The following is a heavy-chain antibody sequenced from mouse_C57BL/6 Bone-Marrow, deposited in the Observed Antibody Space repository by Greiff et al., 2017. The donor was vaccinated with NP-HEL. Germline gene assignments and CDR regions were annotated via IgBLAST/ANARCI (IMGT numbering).Heavy chain of an antibody. Sequence: VQLQQSGAELVKPGASVKLSCKASGYTFTSYWMQWVKQRPGQGLEWIGEIDPSDSYTNYNQKFKGKATLTVVTSSSTAYMQLRTLTSEDSAVYYCASSFYLPDAMDYWGQGTSVTVSS. D-gene: IGHD2-1*01. CDR2: IDPSDSYT. CDR1: GYTFTSYW. CDR3: ASSFYLPDAMDY. J-gene: IGHJ4*01. V-gene: IGHV1-50*01.